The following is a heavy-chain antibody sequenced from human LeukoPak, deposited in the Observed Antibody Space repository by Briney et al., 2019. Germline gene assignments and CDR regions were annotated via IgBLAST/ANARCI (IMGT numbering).Heavy chain of an antibody. CDR3: ARRPYSSSWYYFDY. J-gene: IGHJ4*02. D-gene: IGHD6-13*01. V-gene: IGHV3-48*04. CDR1: GFTFSTYS. CDR2: ISSSGSVL. Sequence: GGSLRLSCAASGFTFSTYSMNWVRQAPGKGLEWLSYISSSGSVLQYADSVKGRFTISRDNAKNSLYLQMSSQRAEDTAVYYCARRPYSSSWYYFDYWGQGTLVTVSS.